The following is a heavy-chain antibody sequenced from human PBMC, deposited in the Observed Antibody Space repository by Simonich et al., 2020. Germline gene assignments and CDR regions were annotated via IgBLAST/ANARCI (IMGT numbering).Heavy chain of an antibody. CDR2: VSAYTVNT. V-gene: IGHV1-18*01. CDR1: GYTVTSYG. Sequence: QVQLVQSGAEVKKPGASVKGSCKASGYTVTSYGISWGRQAPGQGLEGMGWVSAYTVNTNKAQKLQGRVTMTTDTSPSTAYMELRSLRSDDAAVYYCARSTTGTTAFDIWGQGTMVTVSS. CDR3: ARSTTGTTAFDI. J-gene: IGHJ3*02. D-gene: IGHD1-1*01.